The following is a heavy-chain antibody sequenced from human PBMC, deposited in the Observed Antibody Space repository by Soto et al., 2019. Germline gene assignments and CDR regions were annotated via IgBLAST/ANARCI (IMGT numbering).Heavy chain of an antibody. J-gene: IGHJ5*02. CDR3: ARVVRGEYSTIWFDP. CDR2: INPDSGGT. D-gene: IGHD6-6*01. V-gene: IGHV1-2*04. Sequence: GASVKVSCKASGFTFTGYYIHWVRQAPGQGLEWMGWINPDSGGTNYAQKFQGWVTMTRDTSISTAYMELSRLRSDDTAVYYCARVVRGEYSTIWFDPWGQGTLVTVSS. CDR1: GFTFTGYY.